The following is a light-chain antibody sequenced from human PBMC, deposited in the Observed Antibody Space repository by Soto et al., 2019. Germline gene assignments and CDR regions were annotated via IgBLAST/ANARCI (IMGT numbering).Light chain of an antibody. V-gene: IGLV2-18*02. Sequence: QSVLTQPPSVSGSPGQSVTISCTGTSSDFGRYNRVSWYQHTPGTSPKLLIDEVTNRPSGVPYRFSGSRSGNTASLTISGLQAEDDDDYYCSSFTTSDNWVLGGGTQLTVL. CDR3: SSFTTSDNWV. CDR1: SSDFGRYNR. CDR2: EVT. J-gene: IGLJ3*02.